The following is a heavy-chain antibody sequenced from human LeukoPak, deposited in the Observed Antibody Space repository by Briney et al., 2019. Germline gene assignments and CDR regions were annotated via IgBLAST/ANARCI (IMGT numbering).Heavy chain of an antibody. V-gene: IGHV3-30*02. Sequence: GGSLRLSCAASGFTFSSYGMHWVRQAPGKGLEWVAFIRYDGSNKYYADSVKGRFTISRDNSKNTLYLQMNSLRAEDTAVYYCAKLYSSSWYLPRFDPWGQGTLVTVSS. J-gene: IGHJ5*02. CDR1: GFTFSSYG. CDR2: IRYDGSNK. CDR3: AKLYSSSWYLPRFDP. D-gene: IGHD6-13*01.